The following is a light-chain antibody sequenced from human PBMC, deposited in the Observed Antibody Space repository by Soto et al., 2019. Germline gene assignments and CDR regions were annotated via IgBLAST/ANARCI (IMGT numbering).Light chain of an antibody. Sequence: DIQMTPAPSSLSASVLYIVTISCRASQSINGYVNWYQQKPGRAPTLLIYATSSLPSGVPSRFSGSGSGTDFTLTINSLQPEDFTTYHCQKSYSIPQTFGQGTKVDIK. V-gene: IGKV1-39*01. CDR2: ATS. CDR1: QSINGY. CDR3: QKSYSIPQT. J-gene: IGKJ1*01.